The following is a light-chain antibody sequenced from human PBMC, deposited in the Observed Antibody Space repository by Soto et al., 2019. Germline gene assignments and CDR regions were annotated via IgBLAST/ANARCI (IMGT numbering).Light chain of an antibody. CDR1: SSDVGGYNY. CDR2: EVS. CDR3: SSYAGSNKVV. Sequence: QSALTQPPSASGSPGQSVTISCTGTSSDVGGYNYVSWYQQHPGKAPKLMIYEVSKRPSGVPDRFSGSKSGNTASLTVSGLQAEDEADYYCSSYAGSNKVVFAGGTQLTVL. V-gene: IGLV2-8*01. J-gene: IGLJ2*01.